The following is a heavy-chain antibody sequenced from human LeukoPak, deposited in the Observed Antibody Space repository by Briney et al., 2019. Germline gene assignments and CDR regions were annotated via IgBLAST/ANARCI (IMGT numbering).Heavy chain of an antibody. Sequence: SVKVSCKASGGTFSSYAISWVRQAPGQGLEWMGRIIPILGIANYAQKFQGRVTITADKSTSTAYMELSSLRSEDTAVYYCARERTMIVQVRTFDIWGQGTMVTVSS. CDR1: GGTFSSYA. CDR2: IIPILGIA. V-gene: IGHV1-69*04. D-gene: IGHD3-22*01. CDR3: ARERTMIVQVRTFDI. J-gene: IGHJ3*02.